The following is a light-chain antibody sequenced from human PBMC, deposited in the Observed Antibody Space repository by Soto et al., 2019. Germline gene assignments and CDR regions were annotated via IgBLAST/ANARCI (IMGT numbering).Light chain of an antibody. V-gene: IGLV2-14*01. Sequence: QSALTQPASVSGSPGQSITLSCTGSSSDIGGQKFVSWYQQHPDKAPKLVLFEVSYRPSGVSHRFSGSKSGNTASLTISGLQTEDEADYYCASYFNNSAWVFGGGTKLTVL. CDR3: ASYFNNSAWV. CDR2: EVS. CDR1: SSDIGGQKF. J-gene: IGLJ3*02.